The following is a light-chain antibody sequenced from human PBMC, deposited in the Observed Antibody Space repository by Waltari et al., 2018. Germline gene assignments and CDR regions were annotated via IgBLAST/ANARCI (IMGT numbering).Light chain of an antibody. CDR1: SGSIASNY. V-gene: IGLV6-57*03. J-gene: IGLJ3*02. CDR3: QSYDSSNLWV. CDR2: EDS. Sequence: NFMLTQPHSVSESPGKTITISCTRSSGSIASNYVQWYRQRPGSAPTTVIYEDSQRPSGVPVRFSGSIDSSSTSASRTIAGLKTEDEADYYCQSYDSSNLWVFGGATKLTVL.